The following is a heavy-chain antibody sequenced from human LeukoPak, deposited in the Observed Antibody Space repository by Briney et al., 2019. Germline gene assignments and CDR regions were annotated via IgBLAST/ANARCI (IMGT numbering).Heavy chain of an antibody. CDR1: GDSVSSNSAA. D-gene: IGHD2-15*01. V-gene: IGHV6-1*01. CDR3: ARVDPDCSGGRCYSNWFDP. CDR2: TYYGSKWYN. Sequence: SQTLSLTCAISGDSVSSNSAAWNWIRQSPSRGLEGLGRTYYGSKWYNDYAVSVKSRITINPDTSKNQFSLQLNSVTPEDTAVYYCARVDPDCSGGRCYSNWFDPWGQGTLVTVSS. J-gene: IGHJ5*02.